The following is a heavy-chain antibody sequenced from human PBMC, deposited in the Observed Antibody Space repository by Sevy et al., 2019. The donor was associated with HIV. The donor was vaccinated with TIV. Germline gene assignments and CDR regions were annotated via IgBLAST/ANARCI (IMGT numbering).Heavy chain of an antibody. CDR1: GFTFSTYA. J-gene: IGHJ4*02. CDR2: ISASGGST. Sequence: GSLRLSCAASGFTFSTYAMSWVRQAPGKGLEWVSAISASGGSTYYADSVKGRFTISRDNSKNTLYLQMNSLRAEDTAVYYCAKDDVILVPAANYFDYWGQGTLVTVSS. D-gene: IGHD2-2*01. CDR3: AKDDVILVPAANYFDY. V-gene: IGHV3-23*01.